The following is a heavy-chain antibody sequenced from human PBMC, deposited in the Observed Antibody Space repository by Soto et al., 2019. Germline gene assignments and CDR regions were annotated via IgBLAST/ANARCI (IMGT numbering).Heavy chain of an antibody. V-gene: IGHV3-21*01. D-gene: IGHD2-15*01. Sequence: EVQLVESGGGLVKPGGSLRLSCAASGFTFSTYTINWVRQAPGKGLEWVSSISSASGYIYYADSVKGRLTISRDNAKNSLYLQMNNLRAEDTAVYYCARGFCSGGSCSFQYWGQGTLVSVSS. CDR2: ISSASGYI. CDR1: GFTFSTYT. J-gene: IGHJ1*01. CDR3: ARGFCSGGSCSFQY.